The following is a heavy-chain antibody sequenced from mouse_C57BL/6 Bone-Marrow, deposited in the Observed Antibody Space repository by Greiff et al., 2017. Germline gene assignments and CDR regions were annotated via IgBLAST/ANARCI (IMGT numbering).Heavy chain of an antibody. CDR2: INPNYGTT. D-gene: IGHD2-3*01. J-gene: IGHJ2*01. V-gene: IGHV1-39*01. Sequence: EVKVVESGPELVKPGASVKISCKASGYSFTDYNMNWVKQSNGTSLEWIGVINPNYGTTSYNQKFKGKATLTVDQSSSPAYMQLNSLTSEDSAVYYCARDIYDGYYPYYFDYWGQGTTLTVSS. CDR1: GYSFTDYN. CDR3: ARDIYDGYYPYYFDY.